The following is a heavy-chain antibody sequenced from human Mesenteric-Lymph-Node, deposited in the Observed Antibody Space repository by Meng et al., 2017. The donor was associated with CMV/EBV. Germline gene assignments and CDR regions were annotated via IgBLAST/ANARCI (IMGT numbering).Heavy chain of an antibody. CDR3: ARGGWSLDY. Sequence: SETLSLTCAVYGGSFSGYYWSWMRQSPGKALEWIGYIHYTGNTNYNPSLRSRVTMSVDTSKNQFSLKANSVTSADTAVYYCARGGWSLDYWGQGILVTVSS. CDR1: GGSFSGYY. V-gene: IGHV4-59*01. CDR2: IHYTGNT. J-gene: IGHJ4*02. D-gene: IGHD6-19*01.